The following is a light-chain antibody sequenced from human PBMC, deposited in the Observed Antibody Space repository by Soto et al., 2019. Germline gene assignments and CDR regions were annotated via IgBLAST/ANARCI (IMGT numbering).Light chain of an antibody. CDR3: ISYTSSSTWV. CDR1: SSDVGGYNY. CDR2: EVI. V-gene: IGLV2-14*01. Sequence: QSVLTQPASVSGSPGQSITISCTGTSSDVGGYNYVSWYQQHTGKAPKLMIYEVINRPSGVSDRFSGSRSGNTASLTISGLQAEDESDYYCISYTSSSTWVFGGGTKLTVL. J-gene: IGLJ3*02.